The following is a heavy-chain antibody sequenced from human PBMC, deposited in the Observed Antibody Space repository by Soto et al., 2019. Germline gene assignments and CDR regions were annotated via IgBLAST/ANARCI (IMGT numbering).Heavy chain of an antibody. J-gene: IGHJ6*02. D-gene: IGHD3-3*01. CDR1: GGTFSSYA. CDR2: IIPIFGTA. V-gene: IGHV1-69*13. Sequence: SVKVSFKASGGTFSSYAISWLRQAPGQGLEWMGGIIPIFGTANYAQKFQGRVTITADESTSTAYMELSSLRSEDTAVYYCAREKVRSIYGMDVWGQGTTVTVSS. CDR3: AREKVRSIYGMDV.